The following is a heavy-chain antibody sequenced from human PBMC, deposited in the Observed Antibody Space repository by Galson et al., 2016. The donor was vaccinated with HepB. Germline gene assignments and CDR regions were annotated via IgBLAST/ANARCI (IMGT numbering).Heavy chain of an antibody. V-gene: IGHV4-39*01. CDR1: YF. CDR3: ARLQVGSITKGFEI. D-gene: IGHD3-3*01. J-gene: IGHJ3*02. CDR2: IYYSGKT. Sequence: YFWAWIRQPPGKGLEWIATIYYSGKTYYSPSLQSRVTISVDTSKNQFSLTLASVSAADTSVYYCARLQVGSITKGFEIWGQGTMVTVSS.